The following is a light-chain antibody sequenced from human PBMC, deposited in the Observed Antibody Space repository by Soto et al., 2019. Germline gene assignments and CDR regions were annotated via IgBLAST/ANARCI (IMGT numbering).Light chain of an antibody. J-gene: IGKJ2*01. CDR2: GTS. Sequence: EIVMKQSPATLSVSPGERATLSCRASQSVSSNLAWYQQKPGQAPRLLIYGTSTRVSGIPVRFSGSGSGTEFTLTISSLQSEAFAVYYCQQYNNWPPTYTFGQGTKLEIK. CDR1: QSVSSN. CDR3: QQYNNWPPTYT. V-gene: IGKV3-15*01.